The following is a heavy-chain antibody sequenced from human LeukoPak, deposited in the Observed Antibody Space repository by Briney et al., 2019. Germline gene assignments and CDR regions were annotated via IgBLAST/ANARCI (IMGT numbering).Heavy chain of an antibody. CDR1: GGSISSYY. Sequence: NPSETLSLTCTASGGSISSYYWSWIRQPPGKRLEWFGYIYYSGSTNYNPSLKSRVTISVDTSKNQFSLKLSSVTAADTAVYYCARQDTAMVTDYWGQGTLVTVSS. J-gene: IGHJ4*02. CDR2: IYYSGST. D-gene: IGHD5-18*01. CDR3: ARQDTAMVTDY. V-gene: IGHV4-59*01.